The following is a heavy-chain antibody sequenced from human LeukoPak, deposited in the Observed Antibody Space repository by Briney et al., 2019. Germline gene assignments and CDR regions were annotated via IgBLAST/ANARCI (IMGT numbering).Heavy chain of an antibody. J-gene: IGHJ4*02. Sequence: SVKVSCKASGGTFSNFAVNWVRQAPGQGPEWLAGIIPVFGTAKSAQKFQDRITLTADESTSTAFMELRSLQSDDTAVYYCATPRPGQYNRWEGGGYYFDYWGQGTLVTVSS. CDR1: GGTFSNFA. CDR2: IIPVFGTA. V-gene: IGHV1-69*01. D-gene: IGHD1-26*01. CDR3: ATPRPGQYNRWEGGGYYFDY.